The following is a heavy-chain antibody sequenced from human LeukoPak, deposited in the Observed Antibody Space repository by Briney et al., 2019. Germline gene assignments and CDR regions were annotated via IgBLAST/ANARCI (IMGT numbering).Heavy chain of an antibody. J-gene: IGHJ5*02. V-gene: IGHV3-21*01. D-gene: IGHD2-15*01. Sequence: GSLRLSCAASGFTFSSYSMNWVRQAPGKGLEWVSFISSSSSYIYYADSVKGRFTISRDNAKNSLYLQMNSLRAEDTAVYYCATGYCSSCNWFDPWGQGTLVTVSS. CDR2: ISSSSSYI. CDR3: ATGYCSSCNWFDP. CDR1: GFTFSSYS.